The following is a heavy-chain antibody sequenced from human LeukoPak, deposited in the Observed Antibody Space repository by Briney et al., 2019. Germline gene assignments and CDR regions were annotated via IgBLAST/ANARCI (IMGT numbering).Heavy chain of an antibody. J-gene: IGHJ4*02. CDR2: FDPEDGET. D-gene: IGHD3-22*01. V-gene: IGHV1-24*01. Sequence: GASVKVSCKVSGYTLTELSMHWVRQAPGKGLEWMGGFDPEDGETIYAQKFQGRVTMTEDTSTDTAYMELSSLRSEDTTVYYCATSLGDSSGYYPFDYWGQGTLVTVSS. CDR1: GYTLTELS. CDR3: ATSLGDSSGYYPFDY.